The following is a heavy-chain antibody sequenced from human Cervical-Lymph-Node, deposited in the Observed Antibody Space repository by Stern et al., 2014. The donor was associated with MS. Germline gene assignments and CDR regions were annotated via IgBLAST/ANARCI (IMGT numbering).Heavy chain of an antibody. CDR3: ATDRDDFRSGYSAPTKGYGLDV. CDR1: GYTLTDLS. CDR2: FDPEDGDT. Sequence: VQLVESGAEVKKPGASVKVSCKASGYTLTDLSMHWVRQAPGKGLEWMGGFDPEDGDTIYAQKFTGRVTMTADTSTDTAYMELCSLRAEDTAVYYCATDRDDFRSGYSAPTKGYGLDVWGQGTTVTVTS. V-gene: IGHV1-24*01. J-gene: IGHJ6*02. D-gene: IGHD3-3*01.